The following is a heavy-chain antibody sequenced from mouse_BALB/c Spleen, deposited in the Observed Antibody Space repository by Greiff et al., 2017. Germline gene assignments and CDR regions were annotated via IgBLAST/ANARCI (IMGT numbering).Heavy chain of an antibody. Sequence: EVQRVESGPELVKPGASMKISCKASGYSFTGYTMNWVKQSHGKNLEWIGLINPYNGGTSYNQKFKGKATLTVDKSSSTAYMELLSLTSEDSAVYYCASGGYYDYDADYYAMDYWGQGTSVTVSS. CDR3: ASGGYYDYDADYYAMDY. V-gene: IGHV1-18*01. CDR2: INPYNGGT. D-gene: IGHD2-4*01. CDR1: GYSFTGYT. J-gene: IGHJ4*01.